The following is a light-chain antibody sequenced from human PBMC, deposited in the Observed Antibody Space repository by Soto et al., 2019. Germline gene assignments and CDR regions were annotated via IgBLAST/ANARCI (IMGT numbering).Light chain of an antibody. CDR1: QTISNY. CDR2: AAS. Sequence: DIQMTQSPSSLSASVGERVTISCRANQTISNYLNWYQQKPGKAPKLLIYAASSLQSGVPSRLSGSGSGTDFTLTISSLQPEDFATYFCHQSYSPPWTFGHGTKVEIK. CDR3: HQSYSPPWT. V-gene: IGKV1-39*01. J-gene: IGKJ1*01.